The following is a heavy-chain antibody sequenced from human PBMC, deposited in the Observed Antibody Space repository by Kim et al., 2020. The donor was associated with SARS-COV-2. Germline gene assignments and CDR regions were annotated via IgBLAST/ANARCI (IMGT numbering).Heavy chain of an antibody. Sequence: SETLSLTCAVYGGSFSGYYWSWIRQPPGKGLEWIGEINHSGSTNYNPSLKSRVTISVDTSKNQFSLKLSSVTAADTAVYYCARGQNRITIFGVVTHTFDYWGQGTLVTVSS. CDR2: INHSGST. V-gene: IGHV4-34*01. J-gene: IGHJ4*02. CDR3: ARGQNRITIFGVVTHTFDY. CDR1: GGSFSGYY. D-gene: IGHD3-3*01.